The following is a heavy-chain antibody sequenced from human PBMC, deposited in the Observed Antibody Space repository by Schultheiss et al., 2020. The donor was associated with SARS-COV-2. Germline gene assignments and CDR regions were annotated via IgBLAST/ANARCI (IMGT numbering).Heavy chain of an antibody. CDR3: ARYNPYYDFWSGDRRAYYFDY. V-gene: IGHV4-59*01. CDR2: IYYSGST. J-gene: IGHJ4*02. D-gene: IGHD3-3*01. CDR1: GGSISSYY. Sequence: SETLSLTCTVSGGSISSYYWSWIRQPPGKGLEWIGYIYYSGSTNYNPSLKSRVTISVDTSKNQFSLKLSSVTAADTAVYYCARYNPYYDFWSGDRRAYYFDYWGQGTLVTVSS.